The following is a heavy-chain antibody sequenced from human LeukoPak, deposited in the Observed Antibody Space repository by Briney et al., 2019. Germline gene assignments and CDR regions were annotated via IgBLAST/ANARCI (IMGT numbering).Heavy chain of an antibody. CDR3: ARSGPPPFYGDYVWSSGLGNP. J-gene: IGHJ5*02. CDR1: VFTFSSYA. D-gene: IGHD4-17*01. CDR2: ISYDGSNK. V-gene: IGHV3-30*04. Sequence: GRSLRLSCAASVFTFSSYAMHCVRQAPGKGLEWVAVISYDGSNKYYADSVKGRFTISRDNSKNTLYLQMNSLRAEDTAVYYCARSGPPPFYGDYVWSSGLGNPWGQGTLVTVSS.